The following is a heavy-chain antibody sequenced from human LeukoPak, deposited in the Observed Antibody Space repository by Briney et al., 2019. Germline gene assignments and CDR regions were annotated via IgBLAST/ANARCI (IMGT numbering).Heavy chain of an antibody. Sequence: GSLRLSCAASGFTFNIYAMSWVRQAPGKGLEWVSDISHSGDNTYYADSVKGRFTISRDNSKNTVYLQMDSLRTEDTAVYYCANNWNLDYWGQGTLVTVSS. CDR3: ANNWNLDY. CDR2: ISHSGDNT. CDR1: GFTFNIYA. D-gene: IGHD1-1*01. V-gene: IGHV3-23*01. J-gene: IGHJ4*02.